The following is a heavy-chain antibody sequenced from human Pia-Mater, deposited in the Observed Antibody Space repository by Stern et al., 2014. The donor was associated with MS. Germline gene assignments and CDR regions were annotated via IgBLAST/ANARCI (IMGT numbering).Heavy chain of an antibody. Sequence: VQLVESGAEVKKPGASVNISCVTSGYTFTTYYVHWVRQAPGQGLEWMGIIKTSDGDTSHTRKFQDRVTVTRDTSASTVYLKLSSLKSEDTAVYYCARQRTTGHMDFDYWGQGTLVTVSS. CDR3: ARQRTTGHMDFDY. CDR2: IKTSDGDT. CDR1: GYTFTTYY. V-gene: IGHV1-46*01. J-gene: IGHJ4*02. D-gene: IGHD1-1*01.